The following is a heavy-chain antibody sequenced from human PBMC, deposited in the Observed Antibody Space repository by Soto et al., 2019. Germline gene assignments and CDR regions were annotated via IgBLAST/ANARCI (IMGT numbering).Heavy chain of an antibody. CDR3: AREGRRISMIRGFDS. CDR2: TYFTGTT. Sequence: QVQLQESGPGLMKPSETLSLTCTVSGGSISGSSYYWTWIRQPPGKGLEWIGYTYFTGTTDYNPSLQSRVTISADPSKNQFSLTLTSVTAADTAVYYCAREGRRISMIRGFDSWGQGILVTVSS. D-gene: IGHD3-10*01. V-gene: IGHV4-61*01. CDR1: GGSISGSSYY. J-gene: IGHJ4*02.